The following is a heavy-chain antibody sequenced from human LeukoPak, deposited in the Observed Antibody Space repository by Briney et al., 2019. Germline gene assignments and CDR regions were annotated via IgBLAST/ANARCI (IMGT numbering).Heavy chain of an antibody. CDR2: INPNSGGT. D-gene: IGHD3-22*01. V-gene: IGHV1-2*02. CDR1: GYTFTGYY. J-gene: IGHJ1*01. Sequence: GASVKVSCKASGYTFTGYYMHWVRKAPGQGLEWMGWINPNSGGTKYAQKFQGRVTMTRDTSISTAYMELSSLRSDDTAVYYCARVWNYHDSSGYLEYFQEWGQGTLVTVSS. CDR3: ARVWNYHDSSGYLEYFQE.